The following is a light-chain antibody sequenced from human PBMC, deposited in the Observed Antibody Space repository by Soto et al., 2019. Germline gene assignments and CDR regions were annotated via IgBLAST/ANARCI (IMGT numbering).Light chain of an antibody. Sequence: QSALTQPRSASGSTGQSVTISCTGTSSDVGAYNYVSWYQQHPGKAPKLMIYEVSKRPSGVPDRFSGSKSGNTASLTVSGLQAEDEADYYCSSYAGRNIVVFGGGTKVTVL. V-gene: IGLV2-8*01. CDR2: EVS. CDR3: SSYAGRNIVV. J-gene: IGLJ2*01. CDR1: SSDVGAYNY.